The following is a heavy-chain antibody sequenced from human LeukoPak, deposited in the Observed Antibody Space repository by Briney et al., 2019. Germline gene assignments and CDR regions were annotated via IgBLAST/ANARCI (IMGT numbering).Heavy chain of an antibody. V-gene: IGHV4-39*01. J-gene: IGHJ6*02. CDR2: IYYVGSP. Sequence: SETLSLTCSVSGDSISSGDSYWGWIRQHPWKGLEWIGSIYYVGSPYNNPSLNSRRVTMSVDTSKNQFSLKLPSVTAADTAVYYCARIPITKRGMDVWGQGTTVTVSS. CDR3: ARIPITKRGMDV. D-gene: IGHD3-3*01. CDR1: GDSISSGDSY.